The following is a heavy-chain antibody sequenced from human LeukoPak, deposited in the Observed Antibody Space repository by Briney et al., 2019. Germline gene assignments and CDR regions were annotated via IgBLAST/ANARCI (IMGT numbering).Heavy chain of an antibody. D-gene: IGHD3-3*01. CDR3: ANKFPSITIFGVVIIEDYYYYYMDV. Sequence: SVKVSCKASGGTFSSYAISWVRQAPGQGLEWMGGIIPIFGTANYAQKFQGRVTITTDESTSTAYMELSSLRSEDTAVYYCANKFPSITIFGVVIIEDYYYYYMDVWGKGTTVTVSS. V-gene: IGHV1-69*05. CDR1: GGTFSSYA. J-gene: IGHJ6*03. CDR2: IIPIFGTA.